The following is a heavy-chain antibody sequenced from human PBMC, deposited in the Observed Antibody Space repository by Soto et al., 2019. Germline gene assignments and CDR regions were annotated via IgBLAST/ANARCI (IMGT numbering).Heavy chain of an antibody. V-gene: IGHV3-7*01. J-gene: IGHJ6*02. CDR2: IKQGGNEK. Sequence: RRLSCAASGFTFSNAWMCWVRQAPGKGLEWVANIKQGGNEKFYVDSVKGRFTISRDNDKKSLYLQMDSLRVEDTAVYYCVGALTYEVPYYYYGMDVWGQGTTVTVS. CDR1: GFTFSNAW. D-gene: IGHD3-16*01. CDR3: VGALTYEVPYYYYGMDV.